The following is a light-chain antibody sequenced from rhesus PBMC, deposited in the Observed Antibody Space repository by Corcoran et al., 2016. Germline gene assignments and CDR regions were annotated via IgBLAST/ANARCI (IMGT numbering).Light chain of an antibody. CDR2: GGS. CDR3: MQHKALRT. Sequence: DIVMTQTQLSLPVTPGEPASISCRSSQSLLHTDGYTYLDWYLQKPGQSPQLLIYGGSNRASGVPDRFSGSGSGTEFTLKISKVEAEDVGVYYCMQHKALRTFGGGTKVEIK. V-gene: IGKV2-61*01. J-gene: IGKJ4*01. CDR1: QSLLHTDGYTY.